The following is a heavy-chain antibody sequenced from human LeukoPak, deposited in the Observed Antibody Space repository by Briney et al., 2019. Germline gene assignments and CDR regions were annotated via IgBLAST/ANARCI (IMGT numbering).Heavy chain of an antibody. V-gene: IGHV1-24*01. D-gene: IGHD6-19*01. CDR3: ATAPQGNSGWYDAAYYFDY. J-gene: IGHJ4*02. CDR2: FDPEDGET. Sequence: ASVKVSCKVSGYTLTELSMHWVRQAPGKGLEWMGGFDPEDGETIYAQKFQGRVTMTEDTSTDTAYMELSSLRSEDTAVYYCATAPQGNSGWYDAAYYFDYWGQGTLVTVSS. CDR1: GYTLTELS.